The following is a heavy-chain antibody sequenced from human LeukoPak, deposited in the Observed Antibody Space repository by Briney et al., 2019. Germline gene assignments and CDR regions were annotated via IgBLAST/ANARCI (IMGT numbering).Heavy chain of an antibody. Sequence: PSEILSLTCAVSGYSISSGYYWGWIRQPPGKGLEWIGSIYHSGSTYYNPSLKSRVTISVDTSKNQFSLKLSSVTAADTAVYYCARHELAAGYFDYWGQGTLVTVSS. CDR1: GYSISSGYY. V-gene: IGHV4-38-2*01. CDR3: ARHELAAGYFDY. D-gene: IGHD6-13*01. J-gene: IGHJ4*02. CDR2: IYHSGST.